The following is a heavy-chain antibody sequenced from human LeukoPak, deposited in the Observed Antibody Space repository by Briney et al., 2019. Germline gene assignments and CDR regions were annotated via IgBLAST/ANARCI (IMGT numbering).Heavy chain of an antibody. CDR3: ARVVVPAAMGNWFDP. V-gene: IGHV5-51*01. Sequence: GESLKISCKGSGYSFTSYWIGWVRQMPGKGLEWMGIIYPGDSDTRYSPSFQGQVTISADKSISTAYLQWSSLKASDTAMYYGARVVVPAAMGNWFDPWGQGTLVTVSS. D-gene: IGHD2-2*01. J-gene: IGHJ5*02. CDR2: IYPGDSDT. CDR1: GYSFTSYW.